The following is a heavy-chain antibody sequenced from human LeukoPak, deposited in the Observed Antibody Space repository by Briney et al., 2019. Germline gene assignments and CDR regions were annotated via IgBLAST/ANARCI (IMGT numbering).Heavy chain of an antibody. CDR1: GSTFIDYY. J-gene: IGHJ4*02. CDR2: INPNSGET. CDR3: ARDRDYSNTERGFDY. D-gene: IGHD4-11*01. Sequence: ASVNLSCKTSGSTFIDYYIHRVRQAPGPGLEWMGWINPNSGETKSEQKFQGRVTMTGDTSISTAYMELRRVTSDDTAVYYCARDRDYSNTERGFDYWGQGTLVTVSS. V-gene: IGHV1-2*02.